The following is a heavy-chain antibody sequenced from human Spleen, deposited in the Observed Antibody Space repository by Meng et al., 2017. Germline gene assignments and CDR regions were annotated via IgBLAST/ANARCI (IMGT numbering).Heavy chain of an antibody. CDR2: IYYSGST. CDR3: ARDGVNLAYGMDV. V-gene: IGHV4-39*07. Sequence: SETLSLTCTVSGGSVSGSDYYWGWIRQPPGKGLQWIATIYYSGSTYYNPSLKSRVTMSVDTSKNQFSLKLSSVTAADTALYYCARDGVNLAYGMDVWGQGTTVTVSS. J-gene: IGHJ6*02. CDR1: GGSVSGSDYY.